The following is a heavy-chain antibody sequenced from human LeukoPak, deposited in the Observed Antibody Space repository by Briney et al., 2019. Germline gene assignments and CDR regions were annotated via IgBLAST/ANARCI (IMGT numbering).Heavy chain of an antibody. V-gene: IGHV4-59*01. J-gene: IGHJ6*02. Sequence: SETLSLTCGVSGGAITNYYWSWIRQAQGKGLELIGHIYYSGSTDYNPSLESRVTISIDTSKNHFSLNLTAITAADTAIYYCARTGSGRDYYGMDVWGQGTSVTVSS. CDR3: ARTGSGRDYYGMDV. CDR2: IYYSGST. D-gene: IGHD5-12*01. CDR1: GGAITNYY.